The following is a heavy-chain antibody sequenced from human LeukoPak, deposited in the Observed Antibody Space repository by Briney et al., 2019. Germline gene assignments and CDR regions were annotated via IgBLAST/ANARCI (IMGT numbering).Heavy chain of an antibody. CDR1: GDYFNSNY. CDR3: ARGYCGGNCKYYDFYFFDV. V-gene: IGHV4-59*01. Sequence: PSETLSLTCTISGDYFNSNYWTWLRQPPARGLEWIGYVYYNGNTDYHPSLKSRISISVDTSKNQFSLKLNSVTAADTAVYYCARGYCGGNCKYYDFYFFDVWGKGATVTVSS. CDR2: VYYNGNT. J-gene: IGHJ6*04. D-gene: IGHD2-21*02.